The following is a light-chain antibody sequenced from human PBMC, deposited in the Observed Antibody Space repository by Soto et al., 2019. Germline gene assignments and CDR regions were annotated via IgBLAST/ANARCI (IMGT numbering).Light chain of an antibody. CDR2: GTS. V-gene: IGKV3-20*01. J-gene: IGKJ2*01. Sequence: EIVLTQSPAALSLSLGERATLSCRASQSLSTSYLAWYQQKPGQAPRLLIYGTSRRATSIPDRFSGSGSGTDFTLTITRLEPEDFAVYYCQQYAGSPKTFGLGTKLEIK. CDR3: QQYAGSPKT. CDR1: QSLSTSY.